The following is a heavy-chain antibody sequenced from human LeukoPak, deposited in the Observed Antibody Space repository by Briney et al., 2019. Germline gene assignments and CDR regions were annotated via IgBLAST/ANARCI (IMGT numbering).Heavy chain of an antibody. V-gene: IGHV3-30-3*01. CDR2: ISYDGSNK. D-gene: IGHD2-15*01. CDR1: GFTFSSYW. Sequence: GGSLRLSCVASGFTFSSYWMYWVRQAPGKGLEWVAVISYDGSNKYYADSVKGRFTISRDNSKNTLYLQMNSLRAEDTAVYYCAREEVVVAATYWFDPWGQGTLVTVSS. CDR3: AREEVVVAATYWFDP. J-gene: IGHJ5*02.